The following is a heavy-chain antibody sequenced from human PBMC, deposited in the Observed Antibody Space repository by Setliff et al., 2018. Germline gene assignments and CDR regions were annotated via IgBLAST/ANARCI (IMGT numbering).Heavy chain of an antibody. V-gene: IGHV3-9*01. CDR1: GFIFDDYA. CDR3: ARGHCTTISCFLDH. Sequence: SLKISCAASGFIFDDYAMHWVRQAPGKGLEWVSGIRAGSGNIAYADSVKGRFTISRDNAKNSLYLQLDSLRPDDTAFYYCARGHCTTISCFLDHWGQGIMVTVSS. D-gene: IGHD2-8*01. CDR2: IRAGSGNI. J-gene: IGHJ4*02.